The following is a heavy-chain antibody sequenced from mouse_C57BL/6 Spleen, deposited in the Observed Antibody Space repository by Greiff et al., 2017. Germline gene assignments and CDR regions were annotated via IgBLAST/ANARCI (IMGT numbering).Heavy chain of an antibody. CDR3: ARPNEYYFDY. J-gene: IGHJ2*01. V-gene: IGHV5-17*01. CDR2: ISSGSSTI. CDR1: GFTFSDYG. Sequence: VQLKESGGGLVKPGGSLKLSCAASGFTFSDYGMHWVRQAPEKGLEWVAYISSGSSTIYYADTVKGRFTISRDNAKNTLFLQMTSLRSEDTAMYYCARPNEYYFDYGGQGTTLTVSS.